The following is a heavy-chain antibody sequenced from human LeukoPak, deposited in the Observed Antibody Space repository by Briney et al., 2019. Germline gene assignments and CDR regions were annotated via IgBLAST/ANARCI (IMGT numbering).Heavy chain of an antibody. V-gene: IGHV3-48*02. CDR1: GLSITSYS. D-gene: IGHD2-21*02. CDR3: ARLTVVTATRSLDY. Sequence: GGSLRLSCAASGLSITSYSMNWVRQAPGKGLEWVSHISSSSTTIDYADSVKGRFTISRDNAKNSLYLQMNSLRDEDTAVHYCARLTVVTATRSLDYWGQGTLVTVSS. CDR2: ISSSSTTI. J-gene: IGHJ4*02.